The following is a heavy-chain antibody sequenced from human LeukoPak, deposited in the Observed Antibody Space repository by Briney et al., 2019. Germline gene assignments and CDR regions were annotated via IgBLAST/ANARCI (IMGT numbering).Heavy chain of an antibody. D-gene: IGHD3-3*01. CDR2: IIPIFGTA. CDR1: GYTFTGYY. Sequence: SVKVSCKASGYTFTGYYMHWVRQAPGQGLEWMGGIIPIFGTANYAQKFQGRVTITADKSTSTAYMELSSLRSEDTAVYYCARDPGGRFLEWLPRSTDAFDIWGQGTMVTVSS. J-gene: IGHJ3*02. V-gene: IGHV1-69*06. CDR3: ARDPGGRFLEWLPRSTDAFDI.